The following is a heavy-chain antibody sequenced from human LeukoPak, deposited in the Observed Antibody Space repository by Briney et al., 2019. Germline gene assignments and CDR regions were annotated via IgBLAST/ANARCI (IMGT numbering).Heavy chain of an antibody. V-gene: IGHV3-23*01. CDR3: ANTLVGATTVLDY. D-gene: IGHD1-26*01. CDR2: ISGGGGST. CDR1: GFTFSTYG. Sequence: GGTLRLSCAASGFTFSTYGMSWVRQAPGKGLEWVSAISGGGGSTYYADSVKGRFTISGDNSKNTLYLQMHSLRAEDTAVYYCANTLVGATTVLDYWGQGTLVTVSS. J-gene: IGHJ4*02.